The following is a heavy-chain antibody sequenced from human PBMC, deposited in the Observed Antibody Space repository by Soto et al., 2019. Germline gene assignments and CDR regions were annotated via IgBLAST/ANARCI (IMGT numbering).Heavy chain of an antibody. D-gene: IGHD3-3*01. Sequence: SVKVSCKAFGFTFTSSAVQWVRQARGQRLEWIGWIVVGSGNTNYAQKFQERVTITRDMSTSTAYMELSSLRSEDTAVYYCAAFGDYDFWSGRAFDIWGQGTMVTASS. CDR3: AAFGDYDFWSGRAFDI. J-gene: IGHJ3*02. V-gene: IGHV1-58*01. CDR2: IVVGSGNT. CDR1: GFTFTSSA.